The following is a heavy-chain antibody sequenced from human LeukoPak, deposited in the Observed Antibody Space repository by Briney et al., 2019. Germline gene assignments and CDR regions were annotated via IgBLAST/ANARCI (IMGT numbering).Heavy chain of an antibody. V-gene: IGHV3-11*01. CDR3: ACAEGWTVINAFDI. CDR1: GFTFSDYY. J-gene: IGHJ3*02. D-gene: IGHD4-17*01. Sequence: PGGSLRLSCAASGFTFSDYYMSWIRQAPGKGPEWVSYISSSGSTIYYADSVKGRFTISRDNAKNSLYLQMNSLRAEDTAVYYCACAEGWTVINAFDIWGQGTMVTVSS. CDR2: ISSSGSTI.